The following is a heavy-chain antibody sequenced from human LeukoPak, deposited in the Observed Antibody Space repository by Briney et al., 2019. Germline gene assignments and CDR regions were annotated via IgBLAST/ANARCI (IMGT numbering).Heavy chain of an antibody. Sequence: GGSLRLSCSASGFTFDRFAMHWVCQAPGKGLEYLSGIGSNGRSTHNADSVKGRFTISRDNSKNTLFLQMTSLRAEDTAVYYCVNQISGWVYWGQGTLVTVSS. V-gene: IGHV3-64D*06. J-gene: IGHJ4*02. D-gene: IGHD6-19*01. CDR1: GFTFDRFA. CDR3: VNQISGWVY. CDR2: IGSNGRST.